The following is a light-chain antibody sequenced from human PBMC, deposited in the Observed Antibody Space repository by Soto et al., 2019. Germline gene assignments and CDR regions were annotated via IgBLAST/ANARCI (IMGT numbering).Light chain of an antibody. CDR3: QQFGGSPPEVT. J-gene: IGKJ5*01. V-gene: IGKV3-20*01. CDR2: GAS. Sequence: EIVLTQSPGTLSLSPGERATLSCRASQSVSSSYLAWYQQKPGQAPRLLIYGASSRATGIPDRFSGSGSGTDFTLTISRLEPEDFALYYCQQFGGSPPEVTFGQGTRLEIK. CDR1: QSVSSSY.